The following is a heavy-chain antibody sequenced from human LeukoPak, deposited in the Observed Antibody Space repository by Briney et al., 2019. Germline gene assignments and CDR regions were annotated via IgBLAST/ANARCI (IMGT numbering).Heavy chain of an antibody. D-gene: IGHD4-11*01. CDR3: ARGFDYSNYFDP. J-gene: IGHJ5*02. Sequence: GASVKVSCKASGYTFTSYDINWVRQATGQGLEWMGWMNPNSGNTGYAQKFQGRVTMTRNTSISTAYMELSSLRSEDTAVHYCARGFDYSNYFDPWGQGTLVTVSS. CDR1: GYTFTSYD. V-gene: IGHV1-8*01. CDR2: MNPNSGNT.